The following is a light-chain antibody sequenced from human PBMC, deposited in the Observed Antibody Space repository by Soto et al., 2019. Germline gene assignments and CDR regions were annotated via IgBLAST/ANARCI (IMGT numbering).Light chain of an antibody. CDR3: QQYGSSRT. Sequence: LVMTQSPATLSVSPGERVTFSCRASQGIRNHLAWYQQKPGQAPRLLIYGASSRATGIPDRFSGSGSGTDFTLTISRLEPEDFAVYYCQQYGSSRTFGQGTRLEIK. CDR2: GAS. V-gene: IGKV3-20*01. CDR1: QGIRNH. J-gene: IGKJ5*01.